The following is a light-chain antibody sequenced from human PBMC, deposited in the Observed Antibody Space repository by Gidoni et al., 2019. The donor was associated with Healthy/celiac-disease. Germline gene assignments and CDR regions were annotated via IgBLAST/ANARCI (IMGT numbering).Light chain of an antibody. J-gene: IGKJ1*01. Sequence: EIVLPQPPGTLSLSPGERATLSCRASQSVSSSYLAWYQQKPGQAPRLLLYGASSRATGIPDRFSGSGSGTDFTLTISRLEPEDFAVYYCQPYGSSPRTFGQXTKVEIK. CDR1: QSVSSSY. V-gene: IGKV3-20*01. CDR3: QPYGSSPRT. CDR2: GAS.